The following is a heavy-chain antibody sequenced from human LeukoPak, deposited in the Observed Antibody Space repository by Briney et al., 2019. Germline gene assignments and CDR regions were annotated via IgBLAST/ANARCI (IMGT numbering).Heavy chain of an antibody. Sequence: GASVKVSCKASGYTFTSYGISWVRQAPGQGLEWMGIINPSGGSTSYAQKFQGRVTMTRDTSTSTVYMELSSLRSEDTAVYYCARESGGGVGAKTHFDYWGQGTLVTVSS. V-gene: IGHV1-46*01. D-gene: IGHD1-26*01. CDR3: ARESGGGVGAKTHFDY. J-gene: IGHJ4*02. CDR1: GYTFTSYG. CDR2: INPSGGST.